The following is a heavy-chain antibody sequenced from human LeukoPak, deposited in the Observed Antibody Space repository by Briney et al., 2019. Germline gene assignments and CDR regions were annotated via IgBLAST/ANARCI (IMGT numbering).Heavy chain of an antibody. J-gene: IGHJ4*03. CDR1: GFTVSSNY. CDR3: ARVDSSGYCDY. V-gene: IGHV3-66*01. D-gene: IGHD3-22*01. CDR2: IYSGGST. Sequence: GGSLRLSCAASGFTVSSNYMCWVRQAPGKGLEWVSVIYSGGSTYYADSVKGRFTISRDNSKNTLYLQMNSLRAENTAVYYCARVDSSGYCDYWGQGTLVTVSS.